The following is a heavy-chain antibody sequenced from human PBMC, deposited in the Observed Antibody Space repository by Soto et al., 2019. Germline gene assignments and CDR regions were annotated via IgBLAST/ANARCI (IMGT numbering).Heavy chain of an antibody. Sequence: QVQLQESGPGLVKPSETLSLTCSVSGVSTSKHYWTWSRKPPGQGPEWIGCIYYRGTTNYNATFNSRVTIYVDTSKNQFSLKLTSVTTADTAVYYCARGGGSPYHDHEFDYWGQGILVTVAS. CDR2: IYYRGTT. V-gene: IGHV4-59*11. J-gene: IGHJ4*02. CDR1: GVSTSKHY. D-gene: IGHD2-2*01. CDR3: ARGGGSPYHDHEFDY.